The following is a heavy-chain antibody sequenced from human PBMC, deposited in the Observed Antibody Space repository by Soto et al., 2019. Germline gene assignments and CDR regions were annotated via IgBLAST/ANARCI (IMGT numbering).Heavy chain of an antibody. D-gene: IGHD1-26*01. Sequence: EVQLVESGGGLVQPGGPLRLSCAATGFSFSNYAMDWVRQAPGKGLEWVSYISGSSSNIRYADSVKGRFTISRDNAKSSVYLQMNSLRADDTAVYYCARDPSHGSDWARYLDLWGRGNLVTVAS. CDR2: ISGSSSNI. CDR3: ARDPSHGSDWARYLDL. CDR1: GFSFSNYA. J-gene: IGHJ2*01. V-gene: IGHV3-48*01.